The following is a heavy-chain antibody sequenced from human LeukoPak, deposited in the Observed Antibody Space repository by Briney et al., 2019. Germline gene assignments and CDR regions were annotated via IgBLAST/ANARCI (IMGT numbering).Heavy chain of an antibody. CDR2: ISGSGGST. J-gene: IGHJ5*02. Sequence: GGSLRLSCAASGFTFSSYAMSWVRQAPGKGLEWVSAISGSGGSTYYADSVKGRFTISRDNSKNTLYLQMNSLRAEDTAVYCCAKVPNSSGYLDWFDPWGQGTLVTVSS. CDR3: AKVPNSSGYLDWFDP. CDR1: GFTFSSYA. D-gene: IGHD3-22*01. V-gene: IGHV3-23*01.